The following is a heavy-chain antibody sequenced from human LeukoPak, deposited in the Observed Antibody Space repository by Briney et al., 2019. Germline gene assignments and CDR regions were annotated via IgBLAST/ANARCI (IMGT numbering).Heavy chain of an antibody. V-gene: IGHV3-30-3*01. CDR1: GFTFSSYA. CDR2: ISYDGSNK. J-gene: IGHJ4*02. D-gene: IGHD3-22*01. Sequence: GRSLRLSCAASGFTFSSYAMHWVRQAPGKGLEWVAVISYDGSNKYYADSVKGRFTISRDNSKNTLYLQMNSLRAEDTAVYYCASGSSGTTEIIDYWGQGTLVTVSS. CDR3: ASGSSGTTEIIDY.